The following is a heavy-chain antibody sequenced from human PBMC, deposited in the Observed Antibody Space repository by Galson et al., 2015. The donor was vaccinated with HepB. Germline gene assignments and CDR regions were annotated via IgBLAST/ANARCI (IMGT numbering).Heavy chain of an antibody. V-gene: IGHV3-53*04. D-gene: IGHD2-15*01. J-gene: IGHJ4*02. CDR1: GFTVSSNH. CDR3: ASTRGFYY. Sequence: SLRLSCAASGFTVSSNHMSWVRQAPGKGLEWVSAIYSGGDTDYADSVKGRSTISRHNFQNTLYLQMNSLRVEDTAVYYCASTRGFYYWGQGTLVIVSS. CDR2: IYSGGDT.